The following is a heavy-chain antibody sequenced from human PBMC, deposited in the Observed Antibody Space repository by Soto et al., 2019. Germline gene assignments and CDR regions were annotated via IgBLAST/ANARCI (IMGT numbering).Heavy chain of an antibody. CDR1: GFTFTSYW. CDR2: IYPGDSDT. D-gene: IGHD2-2*01. CDR3: AKHEGYCSSTTCSNFDY. V-gene: IGHV5-51*01. Sequence: GESLKISCKASGFTFTSYWIAWVRQMPGKGLEWMGIIYPGDSDTSYSPSFQGQVTISADKSINTAYLQWSSLKAPDTAMYYCAKHEGYCSSTTCSNFDYWGQGTLVTVSS. J-gene: IGHJ4*02.